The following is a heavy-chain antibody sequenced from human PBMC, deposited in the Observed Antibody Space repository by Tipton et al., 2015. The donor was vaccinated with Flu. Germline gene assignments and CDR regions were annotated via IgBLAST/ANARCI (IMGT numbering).Heavy chain of an antibody. J-gene: IGHJ6*02. CDR3: ARLGGYSYVPYQGDVMDV. V-gene: IGHV3-73*01. Sequence: SLRLSCAASGFTFSASPIHWVRQASGKGLEWVGRIRSKVNNYATSYAASVKGRFTISRDDSKNTAFLQMSPLKTEDTAVYYCARLGGYSYVPYQGDVMDVWGQGTTVTVSS. CDR1: GFTFSASP. CDR2: IRSKVNNYAT. D-gene: IGHD5-18*01.